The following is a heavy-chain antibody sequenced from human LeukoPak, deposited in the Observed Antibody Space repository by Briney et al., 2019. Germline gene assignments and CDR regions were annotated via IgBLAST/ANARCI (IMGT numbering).Heavy chain of an antibody. D-gene: IGHD1-26*01. V-gene: IGHV1-8*01. CDR2: MNPNSGNT. Sequence: ASVKVSCKASGYTFTSYDINWVRQATGQGLEWMGWMNPNSGNTGYAQKFQGRVTMTRNTSISTAYMELSSPRSEDTAVYYCARASWELLAPDYWGQGTLVTVSS. J-gene: IGHJ4*02. CDR1: GYTFTSYD. CDR3: ARASWELLAPDY.